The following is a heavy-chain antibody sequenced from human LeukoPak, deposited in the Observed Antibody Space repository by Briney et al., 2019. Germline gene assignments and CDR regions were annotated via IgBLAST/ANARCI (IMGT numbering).Heavy chain of an antibody. CDR2: INSGGGST. V-gene: IGHV3-23*01. J-gene: IGHJ4*02. D-gene: IGHD3-10*01. Sequence: GGSLRLSCAASEFTFSSYAMSWVRQAPGQGLEWVSSINSGGGSTYYADSVKGRFTISRDNSKNTLYLQMNSLRAEDTAVYYCAKAPPGIITLGTLFDYWGQGTLVTVSS. CDR3: AKAPPGIITLGTLFDY. CDR1: EFTFSSYA.